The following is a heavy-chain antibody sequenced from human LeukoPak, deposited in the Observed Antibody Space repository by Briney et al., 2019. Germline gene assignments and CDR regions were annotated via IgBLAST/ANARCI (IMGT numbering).Heavy chain of an antibody. CDR2: INPSGGST. D-gene: IGHD2-8*02. Sequence: ASVKVSCKASGYTFTNYQIHWVRQAPGQGIELMGIINPSGGSTSYAQKFQGRVTMTRDTSTSTVYMELSSLRSEDTAVYYCAREAVLGGLDVWGQGTTVTGFS. V-gene: IGHV1-46*01. CDR1: GYTFTNYQ. CDR3: AREAVLGGLDV. J-gene: IGHJ6*02.